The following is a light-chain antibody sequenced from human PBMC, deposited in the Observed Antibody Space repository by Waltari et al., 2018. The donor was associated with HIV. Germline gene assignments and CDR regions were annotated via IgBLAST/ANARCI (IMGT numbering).Light chain of an antibody. J-gene: IGLJ3*02. CDR1: SSNIGNNY. CDR2: DNN. CDR3: GTWDSSLSAGV. Sequence: QSVLTQPPSVSAAPGQKVPSSCSGSSSNIGNNYVYWYQQLPGTAPKLLIYDNNKRPSGIPDRFSGSKSGTSATLGITGLQTGDEADYYCGTWDSSLSAGVFGGGTKLTVL. V-gene: IGLV1-51*01.